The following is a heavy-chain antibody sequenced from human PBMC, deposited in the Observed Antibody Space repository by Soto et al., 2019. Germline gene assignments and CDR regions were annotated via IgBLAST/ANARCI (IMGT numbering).Heavy chain of an antibody. Sequence: ASVKVSCKASGGTFSRYAISWVRQAPGQGLEWMGGIIPLFGKANYAQKFQGRVTITADESTSTAYMELSSLRSEDTAVYYCARDSTLYDSSGYYYLYWGQGTLVTVSS. V-gene: IGHV1-69*13. CDR2: IIPLFGKA. CDR3: ARDSTLYDSSGYYYLY. D-gene: IGHD3-22*01. J-gene: IGHJ4*02. CDR1: GGTFSRYA.